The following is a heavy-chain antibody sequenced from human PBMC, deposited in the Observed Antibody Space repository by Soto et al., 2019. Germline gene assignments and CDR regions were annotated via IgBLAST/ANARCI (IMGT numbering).Heavy chain of an antibody. D-gene: IGHD7-27*01. V-gene: IGHV4-39*01. J-gene: IGHJ6*03. Sequence: SETLSLTCTVSGGSISSSSYYWGWIRQPPGKGLEWIGSIYYSGSTYYNPSLKSRVTISVDTSKNQFSLKLSSVTAADTAVYYCARFTGDYYYYYYMDVWGKGTTVTVSS. CDR2: IYYSGST. CDR3: ARFTGDYYYYYYMDV. CDR1: GGSISSSSYY.